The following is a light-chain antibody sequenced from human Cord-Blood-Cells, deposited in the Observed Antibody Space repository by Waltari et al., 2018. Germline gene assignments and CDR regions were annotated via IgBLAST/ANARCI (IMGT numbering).Light chain of an antibody. J-gene: IGKJ4*01. Sequence: EIVMTQSPLSLPVTPGEPASISCRSSQSLLHSNGYNYLDWYMQKPGQSPQLRIYLGSNRASGVPDRFSGSGSGTDFTLKISRVEAEDVGVYYCMQALQTPLTFGGGTKVEIK. V-gene: IGKV2-28*01. CDR2: LGS. CDR3: MQALQTPLT. CDR1: QSLLHSNGYNY.